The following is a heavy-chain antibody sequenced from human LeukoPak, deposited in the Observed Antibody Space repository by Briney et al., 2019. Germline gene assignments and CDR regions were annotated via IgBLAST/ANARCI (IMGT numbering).Heavy chain of an antibody. Sequence: GESLKISCKGSGYSFSTYWIAWVRQMPGKGLEWMGRIDPSDSYTNYSPSFQGHVTISADKSISTAYLQWSSLKASDNAMYYCAQSRITGTTDWFDPWGQGTLVTVSS. J-gene: IGHJ5*02. CDR3: AQSRITGTTDWFDP. D-gene: IGHD1-7*01. CDR2: IDPSDSYT. V-gene: IGHV5-10-1*01. CDR1: GYSFSTYW.